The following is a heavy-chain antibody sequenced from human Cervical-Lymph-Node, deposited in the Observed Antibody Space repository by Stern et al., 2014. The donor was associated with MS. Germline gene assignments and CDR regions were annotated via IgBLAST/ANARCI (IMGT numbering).Heavy chain of an antibody. V-gene: IGHV3-23*04. CDR2: ISGSGGSR. Sequence: EVQLVESGGDLVQPGGSLRLSCAASGLTFNKYAMNWVRQAPGKGLEWVSTISGSGGSRYYADSVKGRFTNTRDNSETTLYLQMHSLRSEDTAIYYCAKQYFDSSGYSYYYGMDVWGQGTTVTVSS. D-gene: IGHD3-22*01. CDR1: GLTFNKYA. J-gene: IGHJ6*02. CDR3: AKQYFDSSGYSYYYGMDV.